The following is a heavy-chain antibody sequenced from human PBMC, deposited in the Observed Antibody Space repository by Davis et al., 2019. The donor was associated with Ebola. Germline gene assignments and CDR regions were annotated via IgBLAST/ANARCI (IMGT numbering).Heavy chain of an antibody. CDR1: GFTVSSNH. CDR3: ARDVGVEFDH. J-gene: IGHJ5*02. Sequence: GESLKISCTASGFTVSSNHMTWVRQAPGKGLEWVANIKEDGSVKYYVDSVKGRFTISRDNAKNSLFLQMNSLRAEDTAVYYCARDVGVEFDHWGQGTLVTVSS. V-gene: IGHV3-7*03. D-gene: IGHD3-10*01. CDR2: IKEDGSVK.